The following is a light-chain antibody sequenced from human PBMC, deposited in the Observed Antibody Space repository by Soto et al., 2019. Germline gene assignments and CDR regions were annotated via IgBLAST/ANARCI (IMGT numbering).Light chain of an antibody. CDR1: QSISNY. J-gene: IGKJ4*02. V-gene: IGKV1-9*01. CDR2: AAS. Sequence: DIQLTQSPSFLSSSVGDRVTISCQASQSISNYLAWYQRKPGKAPKLLIYAASTLQSGVPSRFSGSGSGTEFTLTISSLQPEDFATYYCQQLNSYPLTFGGGTKVEIK. CDR3: QQLNSYPLT.